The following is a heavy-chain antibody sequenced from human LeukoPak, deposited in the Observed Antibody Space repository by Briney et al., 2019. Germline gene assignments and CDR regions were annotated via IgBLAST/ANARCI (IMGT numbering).Heavy chain of an antibody. D-gene: IGHD4-17*01. J-gene: IGHJ1*01. CDR3: ARDRATVTTKYFQH. CDR1: GFTLSDYS. Sequence: GGSLRLSCAASGFTLSDYSMNWVRQAPGEGVEWISYISYSSSTIYYADSVEGRFTISRDNAKNSLYLQMNSVRDEDTAVHYCARDRATVTTKYFQHWGQGTLVTVSS. CDR2: ISYSSSTI. V-gene: IGHV3-48*02.